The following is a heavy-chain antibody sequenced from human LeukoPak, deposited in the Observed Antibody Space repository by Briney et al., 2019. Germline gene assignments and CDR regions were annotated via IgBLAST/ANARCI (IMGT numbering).Heavy chain of an antibody. CDR1: GYTFGTYI. CDR3: ARDRFRSTFWDY. J-gene: IGHJ4*02. D-gene: IGHD1-26*01. CDR2: INAGNGNT. Sequence: EASVKVSCKGSGYTFGTYIMHWVRQAPGQRPEWMGWINAGNGNTEYSHKFQGRLTITRDASASIAYMELSSLRSEDTAVYFCARDRFRSTFWDYWGQGTLVTVSS. V-gene: IGHV1-3*01.